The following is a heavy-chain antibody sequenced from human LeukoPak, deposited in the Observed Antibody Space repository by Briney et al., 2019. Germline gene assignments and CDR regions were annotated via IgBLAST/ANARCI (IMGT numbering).Heavy chain of an antibody. CDR2: IKSKKNGGTA. J-gene: IGHJ4*02. Sequence: PGGSLRLSCAAYGFTFNNAWMNWVRQAPGKGLEWVGHIKSKKNGGTADFATPVKGRFTISRDDSKNTLSLQMNSLRTEDTAVYYCTTSTSGWDYFDFWGQGTLVTVSS. D-gene: IGHD6-19*01. V-gene: IGHV3-15*01. CDR1: GFTFNNAW. CDR3: TTSTSGWDYFDF.